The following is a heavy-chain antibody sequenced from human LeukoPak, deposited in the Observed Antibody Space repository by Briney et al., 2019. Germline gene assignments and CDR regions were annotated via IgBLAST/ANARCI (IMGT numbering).Heavy chain of an antibody. CDR2: ISWNSGNI. CDR1: GFTFDDYA. V-gene: IGHV3-9*01. J-gene: IGHJ4*02. Sequence: PGGSLRLSCAASGFTFDDYAMHWVRQAPGKGLDWVSGISWNSGNIGYADSVKGRFTISRDNAKISLYLQMNSLRAEDTALYYCAKGRGYSYGYLADYWGQGTLVTVSS. D-gene: IGHD5-18*01. CDR3: AKGRGYSYGYLADY.